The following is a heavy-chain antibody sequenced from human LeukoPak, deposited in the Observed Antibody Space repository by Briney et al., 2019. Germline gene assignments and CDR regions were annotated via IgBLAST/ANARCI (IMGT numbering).Heavy chain of an antibody. CDR3: ARVIAVTGEYFDY. Sequence: GGSLRLSCSASGFTFSSYAMHWVRQAPGKGLEYVSAISSNGGSTYYADSVKGRFTISRDNSKNTLYLQMNSLRAEDTAVYYCARVIAVTGEYFDYWGQGTLVTVSS. D-gene: IGHD6-19*01. CDR1: GFTFSSYA. CDR2: ISSNGGST. V-gene: IGHV3-64*04. J-gene: IGHJ4*02.